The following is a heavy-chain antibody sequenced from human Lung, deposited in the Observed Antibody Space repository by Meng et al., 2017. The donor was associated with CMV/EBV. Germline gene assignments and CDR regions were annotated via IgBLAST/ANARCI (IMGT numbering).Heavy chain of an antibody. Sequence: LSLTXAASGFTFSSYAMHWVRQAPGKGLEWVAVISYDGSNKYYADSVKGRFTISRDNSKNTLYLQMNSLRAEETAVYYCARARVGASWKPFDYWGQGTXVTVSS. CDR3: ARARVGASWKPFDY. V-gene: IGHV3-30*04. J-gene: IGHJ4*02. CDR2: ISYDGSNK. CDR1: GFTFSSYA. D-gene: IGHD1-26*01.